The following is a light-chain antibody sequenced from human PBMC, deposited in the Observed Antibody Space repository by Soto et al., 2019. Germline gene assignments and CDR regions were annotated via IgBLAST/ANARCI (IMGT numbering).Light chain of an antibody. Sequence: EIVVTHSPGTLSLSPGARATLSCRASQSVSSNLACYQQKPGQAPRLLIYGASTRATGIPARFSGSGSGTEFTLTINSLQPEDFAVYYCQQYYNWPRTFGQGTNVDI. CDR1: QSVSSN. J-gene: IGKJ1*01. V-gene: IGKV3-15*01. CDR2: GAS. CDR3: QQYYNWPRT.